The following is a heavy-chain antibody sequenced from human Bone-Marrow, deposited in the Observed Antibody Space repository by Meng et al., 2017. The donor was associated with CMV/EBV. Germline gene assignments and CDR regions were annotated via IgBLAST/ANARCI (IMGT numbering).Heavy chain of an antibody. CDR1: GYTFTGYY. Sequence: QVQLGQSGAEVKKPGASVKVSCKASGYTFTGYYMHWVRQAPGQGLEWMGWISAYNGNTNYAQKLQGRVTMTTDTSTSTAYMELRSLRSDDTAVYYCARDPPLLEYGPPFDLWGRGTLVTVSS. CDR3: ARDPPLLEYGPPFDL. V-gene: IGHV1-18*04. J-gene: IGHJ2*01. D-gene: IGHD4-17*01. CDR2: ISAYNGNT.